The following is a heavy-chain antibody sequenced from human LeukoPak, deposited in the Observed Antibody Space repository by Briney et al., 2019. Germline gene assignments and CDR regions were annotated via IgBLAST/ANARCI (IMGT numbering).Heavy chain of an antibody. CDR2: ISGSGGST. D-gene: IGHD6-13*01. CDR1: GFTFSSYA. V-gene: IGHV3-23*01. J-gene: IGHJ4*02. CDR3: ARKIGFSSSWYYGRHYFDH. Sequence: PGGSLRLSCAASGFTFSSYAMSWVRQAPGKGLEWVSAISGSGGSTYYAESVKGRFTISRDNSKNTLYLQMNSLRAEDTAVYYCARKIGFSSSWYYGRHYFDHWGQGTLVTVSS.